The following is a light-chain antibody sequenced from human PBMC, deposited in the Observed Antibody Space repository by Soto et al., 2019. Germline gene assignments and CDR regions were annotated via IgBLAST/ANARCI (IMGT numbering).Light chain of an antibody. CDR1: QSVSTN. CDR2: GAS. Sequence: EIVMTQSPATLSVSPGERATLSCRASQSVSTNLAWYQQKPGQAPRLLIYGASTRATGVPDRFSGSGSGTEFTLTISRLQSEDFAVYYCQQYNNWPPLTFGGGTTVDIK. CDR3: QQYNNWPPLT. V-gene: IGKV3-15*01. J-gene: IGKJ4*01.